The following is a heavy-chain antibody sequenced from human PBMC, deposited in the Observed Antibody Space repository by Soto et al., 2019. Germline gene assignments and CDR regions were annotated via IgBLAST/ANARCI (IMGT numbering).Heavy chain of an antibody. J-gene: IGHJ6*02. Sequence: PGGSLRLSCAASGFTFDDYTMHWVRQAPGKGLEWVSLISWDGGSTYYADSVKGRFTISRDNSKNSLYLQMNSLRTEDTALYYCAKHVLESPNPYYYGMEVWGQGTTVPVSS. V-gene: IGHV3-43*01. CDR3: AKHVLESPNPYYYGMEV. CDR2: ISWDGGST. D-gene: IGHD1-1*01. CDR1: GFTFDDYT.